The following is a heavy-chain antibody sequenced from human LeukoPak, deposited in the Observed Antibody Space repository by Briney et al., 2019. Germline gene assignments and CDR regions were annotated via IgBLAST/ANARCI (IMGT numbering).Heavy chain of an antibody. Sequence: SETLSLTCTVSGGSMSSSSYYWGWIRQPPGKGLEWIGSIYYSGSTYYNPSLKSRVTISVDTSKNQFSLKLSSVTAADTAVYYCARDYDSSSCPYFDYWGQGTLVTVSS. D-gene: IGHD6-13*01. J-gene: IGHJ4*02. CDR2: IYYSGST. V-gene: IGHV4-39*02. CDR3: ARDYDSSSCPYFDY. CDR1: GGSMSSSSYY.